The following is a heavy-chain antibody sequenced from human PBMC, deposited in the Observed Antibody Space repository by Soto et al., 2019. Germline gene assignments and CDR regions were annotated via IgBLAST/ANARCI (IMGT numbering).Heavy chain of an antibody. CDR2: ISYDGSNK. CDR3: ARDRGEYDFWSGYHRASYGMDV. CDR1: GFTFSSYA. D-gene: IGHD3-3*01. J-gene: IGHJ6*02. Sequence: LRLSCAASGFTFSSYAMHWVRQAPGKGLEWVAVISYDGSNKYYADSVKGRFTISRDNSKNTLYLQMNSLRAEDTAVYYCARDRGEYDFWSGYHRASYGMDVWGQGTTVTVSS. V-gene: IGHV3-30-3*01.